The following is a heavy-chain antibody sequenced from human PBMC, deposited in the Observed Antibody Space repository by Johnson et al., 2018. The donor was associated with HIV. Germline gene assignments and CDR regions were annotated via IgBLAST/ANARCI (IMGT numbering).Heavy chain of an antibody. J-gene: IGHJ3*01. CDR3: TTDLIVVIPIGAFDV. CDR2: IKSKTDGGTT. Sequence: VQLVESGGGLVQPGGSLRLSCAASGFTFSNAWMSWVRQAPGKGLEWVGRIKSKTDGGTTDYAAPVKGRFSISRDDSKRTVYLQMNSLKTEDSAVYYCTTDLIVVIPIGAFDVWGQGTTVTV. CDR1: GFTFSNAW. D-gene: IGHD3-16*01. V-gene: IGHV3-15*01.